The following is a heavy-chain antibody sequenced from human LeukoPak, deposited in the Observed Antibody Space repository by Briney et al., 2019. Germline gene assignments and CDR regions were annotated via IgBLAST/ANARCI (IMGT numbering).Heavy chain of an antibody. CDR2: INHSGST. D-gene: IGHD3-22*01. Sequence: PSETLSLTCAVSGTSLSSYCWSWIRQPPEKGLEWVGEINHSGSTNYNPSLKSRVTISVDTSKNQFSLRLTSVTAAGTAVYYCARAGGADSPQDLDYWGQGILVTVSS. J-gene: IGHJ4*02. CDR3: ARAGGADSPQDLDY. V-gene: IGHV4-34*01. CDR1: GTSLSSYC.